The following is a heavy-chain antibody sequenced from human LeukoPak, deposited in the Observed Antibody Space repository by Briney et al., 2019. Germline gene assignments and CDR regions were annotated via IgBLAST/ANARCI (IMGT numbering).Heavy chain of an antibody. J-gene: IGHJ3*02. V-gene: IGHV3-23*01. CDR3: AKDLGFFDSSGYYLVYAFDI. CDR1: GVTFSSYA. CDR2: ISGSGGSI. D-gene: IGHD3-22*01. Sequence: GGSLRLSCAASGVTFSSYAMSWVRQAPGKGLEWVSAISGSGGSIYCAESVKGRFTISRDNSKNTLYLQMSSMRAEDTAIFYCAKDLGFFDSSGYYLVYAFDIWGQGTMVTVSS.